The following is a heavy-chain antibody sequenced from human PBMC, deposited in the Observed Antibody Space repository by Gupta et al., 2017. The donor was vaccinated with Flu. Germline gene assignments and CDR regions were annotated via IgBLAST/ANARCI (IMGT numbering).Heavy chain of an antibody. J-gene: IGHJ6*02. CDR1: GYSIGSGHY. CDR2: ISHSGTS. V-gene: IGHV4-38-2*01. CDR3: ARDAGTAVVGVTYDYYSALDV. D-gene: IGHD1-1*01. Sequence: QVRLHESGPGLANPSEPVSLTCVVSGYSIGSGHYWGWFRRPPGKGLEWMGSISHSGTSYYNPSPRGRLIMAVDTSNNQFSLRLISVTAADTAVFDCARDAGTAVVGVTYDYYSALDVWGQGTTGTVS.